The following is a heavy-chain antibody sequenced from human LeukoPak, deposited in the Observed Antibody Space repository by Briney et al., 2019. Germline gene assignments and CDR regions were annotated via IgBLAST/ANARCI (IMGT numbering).Heavy chain of an antibody. CDR3: ARDPDGIRGSIDY. Sequence: SETLSLTCTVSGGSISSGGYYWSWIRQPPGKGLEWIGYIYHSGSTYYNPSLKSRVTISVDRSKNQFSLKLSSVTAADTAVYYCARDPDGIRGSIDYWGQGTLVTVSS. CDR2: IYHSGST. V-gene: IGHV4-30-2*01. CDR1: GGSISSGGYY. D-gene: IGHD1-14*01. J-gene: IGHJ4*02.